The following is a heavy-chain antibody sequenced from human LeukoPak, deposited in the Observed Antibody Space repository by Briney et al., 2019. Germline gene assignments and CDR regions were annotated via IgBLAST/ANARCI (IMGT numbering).Heavy chain of an antibody. CDR2: ISDSGGST. CDR1: GFTFSSYA. CDR3: AKRGVVIRVILVGFHKQAYYFDS. D-gene: IGHD3-22*01. V-gene: IGHV3-23*01. Sequence: GGSPRLSCAASGFTFSSYAMSWVRQAPGKGLEWVAGISDSGGSTKYADSVKGRFTISRDNPKNTLYLQMNSLRVEDTAVYFCAKRGVVIRVILVGFHKQAYYFDSWGQGALVTVSS. J-gene: IGHJ4*02.